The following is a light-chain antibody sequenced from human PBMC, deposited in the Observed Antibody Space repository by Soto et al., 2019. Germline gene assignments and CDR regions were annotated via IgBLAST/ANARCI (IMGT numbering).Light chain of an antibody. CDR3: FSHRSGDSHV. CDR2: GVT. V-gene: IGLV2-14*01. J-gene: IGLJ1*01. CDR1: SIDIGAYNY. Sequence: QSVLSQPASVSGSPGQSITISCTVASIDIGAYNYVSWYQQYPGKAPKLMIYGVTNRPSGVSNRFSGSKTGNTASLTISGLQAEDEADYYCFSHRSGDSHVFGTGTKVTVL.